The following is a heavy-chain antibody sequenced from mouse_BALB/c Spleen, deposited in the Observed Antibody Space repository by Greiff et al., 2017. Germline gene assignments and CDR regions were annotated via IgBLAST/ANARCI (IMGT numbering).Heavy chain of an antibody. Sequence: QVQLQQSGAELMKPGASVKISCKATGYTFSSYWIEWVKQRPGHGLEWIGEILPGSGSTNYNEKFKGKATFTADTSSNTAYMQLSSLTSEDSAVYYCARKGIVYRYDGADYWGQGTSVTVSS. D-gene: IGHD2-14*01. CDR2: ILPGSGST. CDR1: GYTFSSYW. J-gene: IGHJ4*01. V-gene: IGHV1-9*01. CDR3: ARKGIVYRYDGADY.